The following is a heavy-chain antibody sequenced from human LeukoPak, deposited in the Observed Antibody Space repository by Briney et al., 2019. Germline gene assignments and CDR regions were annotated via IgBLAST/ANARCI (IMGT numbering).Heavy chain of an antibody. CDR2: ISGSGGST. J-gene: IGHJ6*03. D-gene: IGHD4-23*01. CDR3: AKSQATVVTPPSRYYYMDV. Sequence: TGGSLRLSCAASGFTFSSYAMSWVRQAPGKGLEWVSAISGSGGSTYYADSVKGRFTISRDNSKNTLYLQMNSLRAEDTAVYYCAKSQATVVTPPSRYYYMDVWGKGTTVTVSS. CDR1: GFTFSSYA. V-gene: IGHV3-23*01.